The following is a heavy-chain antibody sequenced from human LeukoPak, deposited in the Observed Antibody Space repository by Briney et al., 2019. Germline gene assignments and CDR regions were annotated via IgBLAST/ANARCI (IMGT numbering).Heavy chain of an antibody. V-gene: IGHV1-69*05. J-gene: IGHJ5*02. CDR1: GGTFSSYA. CDR3: ARGRGIAAAGTRRWFDP. Sequence: ASVKVSCKASGGTFSSYAISWVRQAPGQGLEWMGGIIPIFGTANYAQKFQGRVTITTDESTSTAYMELSSLRSEDTAVYYCARGRGIAAAGTRRWFDPWGQGTLVTVSS. D-gene: IGHD6-13*01. CDR2: IIPIFGTA.